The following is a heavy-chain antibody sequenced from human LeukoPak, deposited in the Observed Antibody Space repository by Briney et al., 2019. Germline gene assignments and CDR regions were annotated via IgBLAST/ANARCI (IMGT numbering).Heavy chain of an antibody. CDR2: ISYDGSNK. D-gene: IGHD3-10*01. V-gene: IGHV3-30*18. CDR3: AKDGGLLWFGELLAYFDY. Sequence: PGGSLRLSCAASGFTFSSYGMHWVRQAPGKGLEWVAVISYDGSNKYYADSVKGRFTISRDNSKNTLYLQMNSLRAEDTAVYYCAKDGGLLWFGELLAYFDYWGQGTLVTVSS. J-gene: IGHJ4*02. CDR1: GFTFSSYG.